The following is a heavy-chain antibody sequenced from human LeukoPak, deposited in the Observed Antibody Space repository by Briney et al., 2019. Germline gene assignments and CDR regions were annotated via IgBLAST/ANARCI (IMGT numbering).Heavy chain of an antibody. CDR3: AKSLWSREGYYFDY. V-gene: IGHV3-23*01. J-gene: IGHJ4*02. CDR1: GFTFSIYA. Sequence: PGGSLRLSCAPSGFTFSIYAMSWARQAPGKGLEWVSAISGSGGRTFYADSVKGRFTITRDNSKNTLYLQMNSLRAEDTAVYYCAKSLWSREGYYFDYWGQGTLVTVSS. CDR2: ISGSGGRT. D-gene: IGHD5-18*01.